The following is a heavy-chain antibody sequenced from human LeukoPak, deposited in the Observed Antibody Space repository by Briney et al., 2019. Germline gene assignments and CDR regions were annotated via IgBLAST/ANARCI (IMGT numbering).Heavy chain of an antibody. CDR2: IWYDGSNT. CDR1: GFIFSTYG. Sequence: GGSLRLSCAASGFIFSTYGMHWVRQAPGKGLEWVAVIWYDGSNTYYADSVKGRFTISRDNSKNTLYLQMNSLRAEDTAVYYCVRGAHYDYVWGSYTDYWGEGTLVTVSS. CDR3: VRGAHYDYVWGSYTDY. V-gene: IGHV3-33*01. J-gene: IGHJ4*02. D-gene: IGHD3-16*01.